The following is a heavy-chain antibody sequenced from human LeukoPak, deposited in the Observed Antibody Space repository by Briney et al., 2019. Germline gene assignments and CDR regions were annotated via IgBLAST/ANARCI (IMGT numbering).Heavy chain of an antibody. CDR2: ISSSGSTI. D-gene: IGHD3-22*01. J-gene: IGHJ3*02. CDR1: GFTFSSYE. CDR3: AKILPPINYYDSSGFYAFDI. Sequence: GGSLRLSCAASGFTFSSYEMNWVRQAPGKGLEWVSYISSSGSTIYYADSVKGRFTISRDNSKNTLYLQMNSLRAEDTAVYYCAKILPPINYYDSSGFYAFDIWGQGTMVTVSS. V-gene: IGHV3-48*03.